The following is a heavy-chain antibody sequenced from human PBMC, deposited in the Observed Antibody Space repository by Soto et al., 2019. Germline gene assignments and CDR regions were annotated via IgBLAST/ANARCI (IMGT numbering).Heavy chain of an antibody. CDR2: INWNGKSI. CDR3: ASAGKWLVVPYNWFDP. Sequence: EVQLVESGGGVVRPGGSLRLSCTASGFTFDEYGMSWVRQAPGKGLEWVSGINWNGKSIGYADSVKGRFTISRDNAKKSLYLQMNSLRAEDTALYHCASAGKWLVVPYNWFDPWGQGTLVTVSS. V-gene: IGHV3-20*01. D-gene: IGHD6-19*01. CDR1: GFTFDEYG. J-gene: IGHJ5*02.